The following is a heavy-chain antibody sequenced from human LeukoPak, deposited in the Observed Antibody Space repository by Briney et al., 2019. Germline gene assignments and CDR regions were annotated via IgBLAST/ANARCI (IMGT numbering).Heavy chain of an antibody. J-gene: IGHJ4*02. V-gene: IGHV5-51*01. CDR3: ARLGYCSRGTCYAFDY. Sequence: GESLKISCKGSGYTFTSYWIGWVRQMPGKGLEWMGIIYPGDSDTRYNPSFQGQVTMSADKSITTAYLHWSSLKASDTAMYYCARLGYCSRGTCYAFDYWGQGTLVTVSP. D-gene: IGHD2-2*01. CDR2: IYPGDSDT. CDR1: GYTFTSYW.